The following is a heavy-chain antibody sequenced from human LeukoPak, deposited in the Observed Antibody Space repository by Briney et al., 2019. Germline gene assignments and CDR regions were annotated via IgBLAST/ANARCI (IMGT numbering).Heavy chain of an antibody. CDR1: GYTFTSYD. CDR3: ARGVRLDFWSGYWFDY. V-gene: IGHV1-8*01. Sequence: ASVKVSCKASGYTFTSYDINWVRQATGQGLEWMGCMNPNSGNTGYAQKFQGRVTMTRNTSISTAYMELSSLRSEDTAVYYCARGVRLDFWSGYWFDYWGQGTLVTVSS. CDR2: MNPNSGNT. D-gene: IGHD3-3*01. J-gene: IGHJ4*02.